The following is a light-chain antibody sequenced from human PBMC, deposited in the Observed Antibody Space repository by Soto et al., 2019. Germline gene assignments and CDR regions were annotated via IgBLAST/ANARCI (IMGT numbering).Light chain of an antibody. J-gene: IGKJ4*01. V-gene: IGKV3-11*01. CDR1: QSVSSY. CDR2: DAS. Sequence: EIVLTQSPATLSLSPGERATLSCRASQSVSSYLAWYQQKPGQAPRLLIYDASNRATGIPARFSGSGSGTDFTLTISSLEPEDFAVYYCQQISNWPLTFGGGTNLDIK. CDR3: QQISNWPLT.